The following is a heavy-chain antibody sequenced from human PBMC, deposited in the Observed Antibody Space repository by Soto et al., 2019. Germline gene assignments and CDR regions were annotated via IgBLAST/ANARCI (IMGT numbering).Heavy chain of an antibody. CDR2: IIPILGIA. Sequence: QVQLVQSGAEVKKPGSSVKVSCKASGGTFSSYTISWVRQAPGQGLEWMGRIIPILGIANYAQKFQGRVTITADKSTGTAYKELSSLRAEDTAVYYCARRGSARVDCWSDYREFNWFHPWGQGTLVTVSS. J-gene: IGHJ5*02. V-gene: IGHV1-69*02. D-gene: IGHD3-3*01. CDR3: ARRGSARVDCWSDYREFNWFHP. CDR1: GGTFSSYT.